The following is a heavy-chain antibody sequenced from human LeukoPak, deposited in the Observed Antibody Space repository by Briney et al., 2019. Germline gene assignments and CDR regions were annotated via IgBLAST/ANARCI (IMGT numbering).Heavy chain of an antibody. V-gene: IGHV4-61*02. D-gene: IGHD3-3*01. CDR1: GGSISSGSYY. CDR2: IYTSGST. CDR3: ARELRRITIFGDRVLFDY. Sequence: PSETLSLTCTVSGGSISSGSYYWGWIRQPAGKGLEWIGRIYTSGSTNYNPSLKSRVTISVDTSKNQFSLKLSSVTAADTAVYHCARELRRITIFGDRVLFDYWGQGTLVTVSS. J-gene: IGHJ4*02.